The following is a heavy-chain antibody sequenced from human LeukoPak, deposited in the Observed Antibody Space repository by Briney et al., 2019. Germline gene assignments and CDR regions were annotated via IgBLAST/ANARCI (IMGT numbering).Heavy chain of an antibody. CDR1: GGSISSSNW. Sequence: SGTLSLTCAVSGGSISSSNWWSWVRQPPGKGLEWIGEIYHSGSTNYNPSLKSRVTISVDKSKNQFSLKLSSVTAADTAVYYCARDMGLAAAGLDYWGQGTLVTVSS. CDR3: ARDMGLAAAGLDY. V-gene: IGHV4-4*02. J-gene: IGHJ4*02. CDR2: IYHSGST. D-gene: IGHD6-13*01.